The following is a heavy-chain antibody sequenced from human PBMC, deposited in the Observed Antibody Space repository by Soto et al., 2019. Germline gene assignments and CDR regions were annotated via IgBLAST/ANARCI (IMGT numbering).Heavy chain of an antibody. CDR2: IYYSGST. CDR3: ARHVKGYSND. Sequence: SETLSLTCTVSGGSISSSSYYWGWIRQPPGKGLEWIGSIYYSGSTYYNPSLNSRVTISVDTSKNQISLMVSSVTAADTAVYYCARHVKGYSNDWGQGTLVTVSS. V-gene: IGHV4-39*01. J-gene: IGHJ4*02. CDR1: GGSISSSSYY. D-gene: IGHD6-13*01.